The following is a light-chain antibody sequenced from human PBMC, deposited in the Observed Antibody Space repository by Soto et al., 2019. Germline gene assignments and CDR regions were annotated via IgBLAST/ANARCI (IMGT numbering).Light chain of an antibody. V-gene: IGKV3-20*01. Sequence: EIVLTQSPGSLSLSPGERATLSCRASQSVSSTFFAWYQQRPGQAPRLLMYGASSRATGIPERFSGSGSGTYFTLTSSRLEPEDFGVYYCQQFESSVTFGQGTKVEIK. CDR2: GAS. CDR3: QQFESSVT. CDR1: QSVSSTF. J-gene: IGKJ1*01.